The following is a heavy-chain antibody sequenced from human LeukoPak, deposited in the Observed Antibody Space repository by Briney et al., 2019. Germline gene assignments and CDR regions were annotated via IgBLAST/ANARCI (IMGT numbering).Heavy chain of an antibody. CDR1: GASISSSNW. Sequence: SETLSLTCAVSGASISSSNWWSWVRQPPGKGLECIGEIYHSGSTNYNPSLKSRVTISVDKSKNQFSLKLSSVTAADTAVYYCARGPKYDILTGYKTYYFDYWGQGTLVTVSS. V-gene: IGHV4-4*02. CDR3: ARGPKYDILTGYKTYYFDY. D-gene: IGHD3-9*01. CDR2: IYHSGST. J-gene: IGHJ4*02.